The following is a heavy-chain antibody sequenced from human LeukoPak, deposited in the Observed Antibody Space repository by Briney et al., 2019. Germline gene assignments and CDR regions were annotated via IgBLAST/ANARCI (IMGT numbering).Heavy chain of an antibody. CDR3: AKVRIAAAAPFDY. V-gene: IGHV3-23*01. Sequence: GGSLRLSCAASGFTFSSYAMSWVRQAPGKGLEWVSAISGSGGSTYYADSVQGRFTISRDNSKNTLYLRMNSLRAEDTAVYYCAKVRIAAAAPFDYWGQGTLVTVSS. J-gene: IGHJ4*02. CDR2: ISGSGGST. CDR1: GFTFSSYA. D-gene: IGHD6-13*01.